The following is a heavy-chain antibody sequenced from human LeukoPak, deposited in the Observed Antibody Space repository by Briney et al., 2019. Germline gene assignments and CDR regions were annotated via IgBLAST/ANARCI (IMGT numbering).Heavy chain of an antibody. CDR2: IYYSGST. CDR3: ARGPTRYYFDY. CDR1: GGSISNYY. Sequence: PSETLSLTCTVSGGSISNYYWSWIRQPPGKGLEWIGYIYYSGSTNYNPSLKSRVTISVDTSKNQFSLKLSSVTAADTAVYYCARGPTRYYFDYWGQGTLVTVSS. J-gene: IGHJ4*02. V-gene: IGHV4-59*01.